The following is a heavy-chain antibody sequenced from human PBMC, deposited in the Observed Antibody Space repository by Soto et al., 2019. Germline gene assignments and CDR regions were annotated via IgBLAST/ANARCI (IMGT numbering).Heavy chain of an antibody. V-gene: IGHV3-74*01. Sequence: EVQLVESGGGLVQPGGSLRLSCAASGFTFSSYWMHWVRQAPGKGLVWVSRINRDGSTTGYADSVKGRFTISRDNAKNPLYLQMDSLRAEDTAVYYCAKQFDYWGQGTLVTVSS. J-gene: IGHJ4*02. CDR2: INRDGSTT. CDR1: GFTFSSYW. CDR3: AKQFDY.